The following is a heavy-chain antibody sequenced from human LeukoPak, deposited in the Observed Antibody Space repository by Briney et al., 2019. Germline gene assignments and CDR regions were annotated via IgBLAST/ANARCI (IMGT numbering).Heavy chain of an antibody. D-gene: IGHD6-19*01. Sequence: SVKGRFTISRDNAKNSLYLQMNSLRAEDTALYYCARGYSSGWYYFDYWGQGTLVTVSS. J-gene: IGHJ4*02. CDR3: ARGYSSGWYYFDY. V-gene: IGHV3-21*04.